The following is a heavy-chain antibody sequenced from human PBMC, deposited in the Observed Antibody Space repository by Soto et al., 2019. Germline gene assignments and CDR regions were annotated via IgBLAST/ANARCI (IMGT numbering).Heavy chain of an antibody. Sequence: QVQLVQSGAEVKKPGSSVKVSCKASGGTFSSYAISWVRQAPGQGLEWMGGIIPIFGTADYARKFEGRGTIAGDESTGTAYMELSSLRSEDTAVYYCARDPGTPKWFDPWGQGTLVTVSS. CDR1: GGTFSSYA. J-gene: IGHJ5*02. CDR3: ARDPGTPKWFDP. V-gene: IGHV1-69*12. CDR2: IIPIFGTA.